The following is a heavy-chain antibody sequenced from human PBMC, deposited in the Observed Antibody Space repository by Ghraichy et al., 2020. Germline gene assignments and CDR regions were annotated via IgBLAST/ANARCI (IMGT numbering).Heavy chain of an antibody. V-gene: IGHV5-51*01. J-gene: IGHJ6*02. CDR3: ARGSSGSGSYDYYYYYYGMDV. CDR1: GYSFTSYW. Sequence: GESLNISCKGSGYSFTSYWIGWVRQMPGKGLEWMGIIYPGDSDTRYSPSFQGQVTISADKSISTAYLQWSSLKASDTAMYYCARGSSGSGSYDYYYYYYGMDVWGQGTTVTVSS. D-gene: IGHD3-10*01. CDR2: IYPGDSDT.